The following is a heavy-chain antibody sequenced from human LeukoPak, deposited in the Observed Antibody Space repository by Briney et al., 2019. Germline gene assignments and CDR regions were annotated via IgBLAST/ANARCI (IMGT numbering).Heavy chain of an antibody. V-gene: IGHV1-18*01. Sequence: GASVKVSCKASGYTFTSYGISWVRQAPGQGLEWMGWISAYNGNTNYAQKLQGRVTMTTDTSTSTAYMELSSLRSEDTAVYYCARDMGDGGYNYGMDVWGQGTTVTVSS. CDR3: ARDMGDGGYNYGMDV. CDR2: ISAYNGNT. J-gene: IGHJ6*02. CDR1: GYTFTSYG. D-gene: IGHD3-10*01.